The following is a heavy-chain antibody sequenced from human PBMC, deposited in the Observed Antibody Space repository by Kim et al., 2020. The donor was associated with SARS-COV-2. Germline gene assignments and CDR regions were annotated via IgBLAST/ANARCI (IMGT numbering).Heavy chain of an antibody. D-gene: IGHD4-4*01. CDR1: GFTFSSYS. CDR3: ARDRTTVTTSPYYFDY. J-gene: IGHJ4*02. V-gene: IGHV3-48*02. Sequence: GGSLRLSCAASGFTFSSYSMNWVRQAPGKGLEWVSYISSSSSTIYYADSVKGRFTISRDNAKNSLYLQMNSLRDEDTAVYYCARDRTTVTTSPYYFDYWGQGTLVTVSS. CDR2: ISSSSSTI.